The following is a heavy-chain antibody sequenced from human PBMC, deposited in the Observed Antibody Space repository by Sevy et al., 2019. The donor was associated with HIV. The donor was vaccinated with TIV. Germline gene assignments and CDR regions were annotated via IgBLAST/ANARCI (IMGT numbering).Heavy chain of an antibody. Sequence: GSLRLSCAASGFTFSSYAMHWVRQAPGKGLEWVAVISYDGSNKYYADSVKGRFTISRDNSKNTLYLQMNSLRAEDTAVYYCAREATVVTLATYYFDYWGQGTLVTVSS. CDR3: AREATVVTLATYYFDY. CDR1: GFTFSSYA. J-gene: IGHJ4*02. D-gene: IGHD4-17*01. CDR2: ISYDGSNK. V-gene: IGHV3-30-3*01.